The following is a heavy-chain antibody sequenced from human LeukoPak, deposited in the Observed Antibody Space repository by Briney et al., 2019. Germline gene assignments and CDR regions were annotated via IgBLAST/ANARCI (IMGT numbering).Heavy chain of an antibody. CDR2: ISYDGSNK. CDR1: GFTFSSYG. V-gene: IGHV3-30*03. CDR3: ATLFSPDY. Sequence: GRSLRLSCAASGFTFSSYGMHWVRQAPGKGLEWVAAISYDGSNKYYADSVKGRFTISRDNSKNTLYLQMNSLRAEDTAVYYCATLFSPDYWGQGTLVTVSS. J-gene: IGHJ4*02.